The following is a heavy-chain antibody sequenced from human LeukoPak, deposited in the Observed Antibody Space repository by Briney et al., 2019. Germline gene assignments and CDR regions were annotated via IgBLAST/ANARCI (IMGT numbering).Heavy chain of an antibody. CDR3: AGNWNQNYYYYYYMDV. Sequence: GASVKVSCKASGYTFTSYDINWVRQAPGQGLEWMGRISPSNGGSNYAQKFQDRVTMARDKSISTAYMELTRLRSDDTAVYYCAGNWNQNYYYYYYMDVWGKGTTVTVSS. V-gene: IGHV1-2*06. J-gene: IGHJ6*03. D-gene: IGHD1-1*01. CDR2: ISPSNGGS. CDR1: GYTFTSYD.